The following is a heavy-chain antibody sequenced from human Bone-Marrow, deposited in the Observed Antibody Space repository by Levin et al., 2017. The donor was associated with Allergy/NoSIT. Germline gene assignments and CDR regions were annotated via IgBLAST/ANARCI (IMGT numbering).Heavy chain of an antibody. CDR2: TYYRSKWIN. V-gene: IGHV6-1*01. CDR1: GDSVSSNSAA. Sequence: SQTLSLTCAISGDSVSSNSAAWNWIRQSPSRGLEWLGRTYYRSKWINEYAESVKSRISVNPDTSKNQFSLHLNSVTPDDTAVYYCTRDPGRGYGMDVWGQGTTVTVSS. CDR3: TRDPGRGYGMDV. J-gene: IGHJ6*02.